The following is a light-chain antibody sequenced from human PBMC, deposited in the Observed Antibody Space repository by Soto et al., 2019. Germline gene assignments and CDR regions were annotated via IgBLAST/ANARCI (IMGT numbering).Light chain of an antibody. CDR2: EDN. CDR1: SGSIASNY. V-gene: IGLV6-57*04. CDR3: QSYYSYPPRL. Sequence: NFMLTQPHSVSESPGKTVTISCTRSSGSIASNYVQWYQQRPGSAPTTVIYEDNQRPSGVPDRFSVSIDSSSNSASLTISGLQTEDEADSDSQSYYSYPPRLLGGVTELTV. J-gene: IGLJ2*01.